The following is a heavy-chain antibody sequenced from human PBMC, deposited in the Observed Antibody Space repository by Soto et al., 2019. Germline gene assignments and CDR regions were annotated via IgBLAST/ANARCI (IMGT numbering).Heavy chain of an antibody. Sequence: SETLSLTCTVSGVSISSSHYFWGWIRQPPGKGLEWIGSIHHSGSTYYNPSLKSRVTISVDTSKNQFSLKLSSVTAADTAVYYCARWLGYGPHFDYWGQGTLVTVSS. CDR1: GVSISSSHYF. D-gene: IGHD5-12*01. V-gene: IGHV4-39*01. CDR2: IHHSGST. J-gene: IGHJ4*02. CDR3: ARWLGYGPHFDY.